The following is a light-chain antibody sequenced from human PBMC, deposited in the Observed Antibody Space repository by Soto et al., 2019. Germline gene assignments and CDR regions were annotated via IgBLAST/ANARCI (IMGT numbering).Light chain of an antibody. CDR1: QSVGNN. V-gene: IGKV3-15*01. CDR2: GAS. J-gene: IGKJ4*01. CDR3: QPYNNWPLT. Sequence: DIVMTQSPATLSVSPGERVTLSCRASQSVGNNLAWYKQKPGQAPSLLMYGASGRANGVPPRFSGRGSGPEFTLTINSLQSEDFAIYYCQPYNNWPLTFGGGTKVDIK.